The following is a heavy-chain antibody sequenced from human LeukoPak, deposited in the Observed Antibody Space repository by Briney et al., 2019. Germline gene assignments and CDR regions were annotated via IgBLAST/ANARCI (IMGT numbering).Heavy chain of an antibody. Sequence: SETLSLTCTVSGGSISSYYWSWIRQPPGKGLEWIGYIHYSGSTNYNPSLKSRVTISVDTSKNQFSLKLSSVTAADTAVYYCARDPSSSLLLFGWGQGTMVTVSS. V-gene: IGHV4-59*01. CDR3: ARDPSSSLLLFG. CDR1: GGSISSYY. CDR2: IHYSGST. J-gene: IGHJ3*01. D-gene: IGHD2-15*01.